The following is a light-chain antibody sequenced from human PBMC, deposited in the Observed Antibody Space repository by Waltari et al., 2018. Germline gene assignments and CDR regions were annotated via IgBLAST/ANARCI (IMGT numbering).Light chain of an antibody. CDR3: MIWHSSAWV. V-gene: IGLV5-45*03. Sequence: QAVVTQPSSLSASPGASASLTCTLRSGFNVGSYRIYWYQQKAGSPPQYLLRYKSASDTQRGSGVPSRFSGSKDASAKAGILLISGLQSEDEADYYCMIWHSSAWVFGGGTKLTVL. CDR1: SGFNVGSYR. J-gene: IGLJ3*02. CDR2: YKSASDT.